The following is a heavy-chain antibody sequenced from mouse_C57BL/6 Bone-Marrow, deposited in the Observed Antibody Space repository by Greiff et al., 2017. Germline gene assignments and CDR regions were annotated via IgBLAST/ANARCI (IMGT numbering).Heavy chain of an antibody. CDR1: GFTFSSYG. J-gene: IGHJ1*03. Sequence: EVKVVESGGDLVKPGGSLKLSCAASGFTFSSYGMSWVRQTPDKGLEWVATISIGGSYTYYPDSVKGRFTISRDNAKNTLYLQMSSLKSEDTAMYYCAGRGTSWYFDVWGTGTTVTVSS. CDR3: AGRGTSWYFDV. V-gene: IGHV5-6*02. D-gene: IGHD3-3*01. CDR2: ISIGGSYT.